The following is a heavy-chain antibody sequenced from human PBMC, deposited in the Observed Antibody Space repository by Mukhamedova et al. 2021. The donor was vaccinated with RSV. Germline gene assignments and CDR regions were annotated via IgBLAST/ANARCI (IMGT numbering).Heavy chain of an antibody. J-gene: IGHJ4*02. Sequence: VRQAPGKGLEWVSVILSDGSPHYADSVKGRFAISRDNSKNTVYLQMNSLRAEDTAGYYCAGRYASGWYDYWGQGTLVTVSS. D-gene: IGHD6-19*01. CDR3: AGRYASGWYDY. V-gene: IGHV3-53*01. CDR2: ILSDGSP.